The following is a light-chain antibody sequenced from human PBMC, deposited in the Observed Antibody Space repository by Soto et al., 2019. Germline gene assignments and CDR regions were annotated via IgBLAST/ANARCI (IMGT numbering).Light chain of an antibody. CDR2: GAS. J-gene: IGKJ1*01. CDR3: QQRSNWPWT. CDR1: QSVSSY. Sequence: EILLTQSPGTLSLSPGERATLSCRASQSVSSYLAWYQQKPGQAPRLLIYGASNRATGIPARFSGSGSGTDFTLTISSLEPEDFAVYYCQQRSNWPWTFGQGTKVDIK. V-gene: IGKV3-11*01.